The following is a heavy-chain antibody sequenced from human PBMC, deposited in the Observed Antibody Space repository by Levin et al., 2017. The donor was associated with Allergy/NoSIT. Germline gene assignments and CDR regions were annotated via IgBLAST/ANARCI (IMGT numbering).Heavy chain of an antibody. CDR2: INPNSGGT. CDR1: GYTFTGYY. V-gene: IGHV1-2*06. CDR3: ARGGLADRYGMDV. Sequence: ASVKVSCKASGYTFTGYYMHWVRQAPGQGLEWMGRINPNSGGTNYAQKFQGRVTMTRDTSISTAHMELSRLRSDDTAVYYCARGGLADRYGMDVWGQGTTVTVSS. J-gene: IGHJ6*02.